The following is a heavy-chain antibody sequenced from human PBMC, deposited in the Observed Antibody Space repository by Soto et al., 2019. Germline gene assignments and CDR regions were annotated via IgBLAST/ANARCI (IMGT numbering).Heavy chain of an antibody. CDR3: ARHDDTIVRGYIYYYYGMDV. V-gene: IGHV5-10-1*01. J-gene: IGHJ6*02. D-gene: IGHD3-10*01. Sequence: GESLKISCKGSGYSFTSYWISWVRQMPGKGLEWMGRIDPSDSYTNYSPSFQGHVTISADKSISTAYLQWSSLKASDTAMYYCARHDDTIVRGYIYYYYGMDVWGQGTTVTVSS. CDR1: GYSFTSYW. CDR2: IDPSDSYT.